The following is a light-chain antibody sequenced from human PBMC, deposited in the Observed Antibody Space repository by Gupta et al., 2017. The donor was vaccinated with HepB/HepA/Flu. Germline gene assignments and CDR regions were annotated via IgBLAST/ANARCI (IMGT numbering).Light chain of an antibody. CDR3: QQDGSSPIT. Sequence: EIVLTQSPGTLSLSPGERATLSCRASQSVSSSYLAWYQQKPGQAPRLLIYGASSRATGIPDRFSGSGSGTDFTLTISRLEPDDFAVYYCQQDGSSPITFGGGTKVEIK. J-gene: IGKJ4*01. CDR1: QSVSSSY. V-gene: IGKV3-20*01. CDR2: GAS.